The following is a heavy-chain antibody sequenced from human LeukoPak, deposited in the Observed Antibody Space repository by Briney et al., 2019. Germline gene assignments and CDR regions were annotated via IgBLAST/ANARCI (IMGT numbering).Heavy chain of an antibody. Sequence: PGGSLRLSCAASGFTFSSYWMSWVRQAPGKGLEWVANINEDGSEKYYADSVEGRFTISRDNAKNSLDLQMNSLRADDTAIYYCARSKIDYWGQGTLVTVSS. V-gene: IGHV3-7*01. CDR1: GFTFSSYW. CDR3: ARSKIDY. J-gene: IGHJ4*02. D-gene: IGHD4-11*01. CDR2: INEDGSEK.